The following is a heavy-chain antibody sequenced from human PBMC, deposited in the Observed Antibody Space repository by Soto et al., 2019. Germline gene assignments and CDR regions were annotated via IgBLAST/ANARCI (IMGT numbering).Heavy chain of an antibody. CDR2: ISGGGSST. CDR1: GFTFSNYV. V-gene: IGHV3-23*01. CDR3: AREYGIGGAAFDF. Sequence: SCTASGFTFSNYVMSWVRQAPGRGLEWVSAISGGGSSTFYADSVKGRFIISRDNSKNTVHLQLDSLRAEDTAVYYCAREYGIGGAAFDFWGQGTMVTVSS. J-gene: IGHJ3*01. D-gene: IGHD2-15*01.